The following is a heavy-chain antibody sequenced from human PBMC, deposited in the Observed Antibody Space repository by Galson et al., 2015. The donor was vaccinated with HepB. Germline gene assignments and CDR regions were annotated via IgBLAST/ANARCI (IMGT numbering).Heavy chain of an antibody. V-gene: IGHV4-61*01. CDR3: AGRWAAAGTRGYFDY. CDR1: GGSVSSGSYY. Sequence: ETLSLTCTVSGGSVSSGSYYWSWIRQPPGKGLEWIGYIYYSGSTNYNPSLKSRVTISVDTSKNQFSLKLSSVTAADTAVYYCAGRWAAAGTRGYFDYWGQGTLVTVSS. J-gene: IGHJ4*02. D-gene: IGHD6-13*01. CDR2: IYYSGST.